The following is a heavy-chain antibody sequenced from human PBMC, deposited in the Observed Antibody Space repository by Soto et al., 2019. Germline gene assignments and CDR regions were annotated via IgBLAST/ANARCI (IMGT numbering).Heavy chain of an antibody. CDR2: IYWDDDK. J-gene: IGHJ4*02. Sequence: PTQPITLXFTFSGFSLRTRVVALGWIRQPPGKALEWLALIYWDDDKRFSPSLKSRLTVTKDTSKNQVVLTMTNMDPVDTATYYCAHNSGYFDYWGQGTLVTVSS. CDR1: GFSLRTRVVA. D-gene: IGHD3-10*01. V-gene: IGHV2-5*02. CDR3: AHNSGYFDY.